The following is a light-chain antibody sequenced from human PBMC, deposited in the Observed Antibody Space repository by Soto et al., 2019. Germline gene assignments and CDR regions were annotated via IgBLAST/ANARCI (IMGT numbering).Light chain of an antibody. V-gene: IGLV2-14*01. CDR1: SSDVGTRNF. CDR3: SSYTDSTNYV. CDR2: QVT. J-gene: IGLJ1*01. Sequence: QSVLTQPASVSGSPGQSITFSCTGTSSDVGTRNFVSWYQQHPGKAPKLMIYQVTNRPSGVSNRFSGSKSGNTASLTISGLQAEDEADYYCSSYTDSTNYVFGTGTKLTVL.